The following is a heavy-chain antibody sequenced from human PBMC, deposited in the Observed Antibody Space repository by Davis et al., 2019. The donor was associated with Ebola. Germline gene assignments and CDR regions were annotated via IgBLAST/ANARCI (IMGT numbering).Heavy chain of an antibody. J-gene: IGHJ4*02. D-gene: IGHD7-27*01. CDR3: ARESWGLDY. CDR1: GFTFSDHY. V-gene: IGHV3-11*01. Sequence: GESLKISCAASGFTFSDHYMSWLRQAPAKWLEWVSSISRTGSTIYYADSAKGQFTISRDNAKNSLYLQMNSLGAEDTSVYYSARESWGLDYWGQGTLGTVSS. CDR2: ISRTGSTI.